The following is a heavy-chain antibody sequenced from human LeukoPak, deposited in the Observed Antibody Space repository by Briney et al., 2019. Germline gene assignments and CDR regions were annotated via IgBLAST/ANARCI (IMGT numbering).Heavy chain of an antibody. J-gene: IGHJ4*02. V-gene: IGHV3-33*06. CDR3: AKGYYDSSGYYGPFDY. D-gene: IGHD3-22*01. CDR1: GFTFSSYG. Sequence: GGSLRLSCAASGFTFSSYGMHWVRQAPGKGLEWVAVIWYDGSNKYYADSVKGRFTISRDNSKNTLYLQMNSLRAEDTAVYYCAKGYYDSSGYYGPFDYWGQGTLVTVSS. CDR2: IWYDGSNK.